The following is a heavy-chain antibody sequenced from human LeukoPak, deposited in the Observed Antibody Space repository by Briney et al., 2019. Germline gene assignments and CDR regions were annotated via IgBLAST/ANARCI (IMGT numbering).Heavy chain of an antibody. Sequence: GGSLRLSCAASGFTFSSYWMHWVRQAPGKGLVWVSRINSGGSSTSYADSVKGRFTISRDNAKNTLYLQMNSLRAEDTAVYYCARAGDYGDSYFDYWGQGTLVTVSS. D-gene: IGHD4-17*01. CDR2: INSGGSST. V-gene: IGHV3-74*01. CDR1: GFTFSSYW. J-gene: IGHJ4*02. CDR3: ARAGDYGDSYFDY.